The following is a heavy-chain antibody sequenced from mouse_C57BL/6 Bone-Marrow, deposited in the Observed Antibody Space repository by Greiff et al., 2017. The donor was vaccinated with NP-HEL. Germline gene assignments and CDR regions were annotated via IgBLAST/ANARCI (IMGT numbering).Heavy chain of an antibody. J-gene: IGHJ3*01. CDR1: GYAFTNYL. CDR3: AREGYYYGSSYDY. CDR2: INPGSGGT. D-gene: IGHD1-1*01. Sequence: QVQLKESGAELVRPGTSVKVSCKASGYAFTNYLIEWVKQRPGQGLEWIGVINPGSGGTNYNEKFKGKATLTADKSSSTAYMQLSSLTSEDSAVYFCAREGYYYGSSYDYWGQGTLVTVSA. V-gene: IGHV1-54*01.